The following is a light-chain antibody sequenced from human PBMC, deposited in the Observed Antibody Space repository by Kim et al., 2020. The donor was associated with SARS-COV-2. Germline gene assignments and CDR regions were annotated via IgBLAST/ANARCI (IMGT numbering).Light chain of an antibody. Sequence: ASVGDRVTITCRARQSISSWLAWYQQKPGKAPDLLIYDASSLENGVPSRFSGSGSGIEFTLTISSLQPDDFATFYCQQYSKYPWTFGQGTKVDSK. CDR1: QSISSW. CDR3: QQYSKYPWT. V-gene: IGKV1-5*01. J-gene: IGKJ1*01. CDR2: DAS.